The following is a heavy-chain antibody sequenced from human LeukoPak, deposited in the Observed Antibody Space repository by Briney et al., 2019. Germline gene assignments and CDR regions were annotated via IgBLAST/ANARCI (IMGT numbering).Heavy chain of an antibody. Sequence: PSETLSLTCTVSGGSISSYYWSWIRQPPGKGLEWIGYIYYSGSTNYNPSLKSRVTISVDTSKNQFSLKLSSVTAADTAVYYCARMHHDAFDIWGQGTMVTVSS. V-gene: IGHV4-59*01. J-gene: IGHJ3*02. CDR2: IYYSGST. CDR3: ARMHHDAFDI. CDR1: GGSISSYY.